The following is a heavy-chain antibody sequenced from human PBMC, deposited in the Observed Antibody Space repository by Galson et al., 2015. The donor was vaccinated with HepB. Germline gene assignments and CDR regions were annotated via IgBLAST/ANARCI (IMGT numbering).Heavy chain of an antibody. Sequence: TLSLTCTVSGGSISSGDYYWSWIRQPPGKGLEWIGYIYHSGSTYYNPSLKSRVTISVDTSKNQFSLKLSTVTAAGTAVYYCAREPYYYDSSGYSEVALDAFDIWGQGTMVTVSS. J-gene: IGHJ3*02. D-gene: IGHD3-22*01. V-gene: IGHV4-30-4*01. CDR1: GGSISSGDYY. CDR3: AREPYYYDSSGYSEVALDAFDI. CDR2: IYHSGST.